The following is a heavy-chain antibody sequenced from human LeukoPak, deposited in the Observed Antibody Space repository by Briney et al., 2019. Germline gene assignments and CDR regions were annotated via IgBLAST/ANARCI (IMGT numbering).Heavy chain of an antibody. V-gene: IGHV4-59*01. CDR2: IYYSGRT. Sequence: SETLSLTCTVSGGSISSYYWSWIRQPPGKGLEWIGYIYYSGRTNYNPSLKSRVTISVDTSKNQFSLKLSSVTAADTAVYYCARSDAYYYDSSGYYYSYWGQGTLVTVSS. J-gene: IGHJ4*02. CDR3: ARSDAYYYDSSGYYYSY. D-gene: IGHD3-22*01. CDR1: GGSISSYY.